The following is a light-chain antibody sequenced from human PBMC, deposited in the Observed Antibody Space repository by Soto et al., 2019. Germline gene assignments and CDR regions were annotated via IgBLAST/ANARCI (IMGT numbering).Light chain of an antibody. V-gene: IGKV1-8*01. CDR2: AAS. CDR3: QQYYSYPWT. Sequence: AIRMSQSPSSLSAATVDRVTITCRARQGISSYLAWYQQKPGKAPKLLIYAASTLQSGVPSRFSGSGSGTDITLTISCLQSEDFATYYCQQYYSYPWTFGQGTKVEIK. J-gene: IGKJ1*01. CDR1: QGISSY.